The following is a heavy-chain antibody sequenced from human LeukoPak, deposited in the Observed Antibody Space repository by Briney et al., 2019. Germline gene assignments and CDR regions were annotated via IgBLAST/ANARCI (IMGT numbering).Heavy chain of an antibody. J-gene: IGHJ2*01. Sequence: GGSLKLSCAASGFTFSSYAMSWVRQAPGKGLEWVSAISGSGGSTYYADSVKGRFTISRDNSKNTLYLQMNSLRAEDTAVYYCAKAYTGYSAAARGYFDLWGRGTLVTVSS. CDR2: ISGSGGST. CDR3: AKAYTGYSAAARGYFDL. V-gene: IGHV3-23*01. D-gene: IGHD1-26*01. CDR1: GFTFSSYA.